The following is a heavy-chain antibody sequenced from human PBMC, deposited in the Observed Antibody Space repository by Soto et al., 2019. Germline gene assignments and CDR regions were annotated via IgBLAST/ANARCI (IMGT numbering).Heavy chain of an antibody. J-gene: IGHJ4*02. CDR1: GFIFTSSS. Sequence: SVKVSCKASGFIFTSSSVQCVRQARGQRLEWIGWITVGTGNTNYAQKFQERVTITRDMSTSTAYMELSNLRSEDTAVYYCAAGDSSGYYGGWGQGTQVTVSS. D-gene: IGHD3-22*01. V-gene: IGHV1-58*01. CDR2: ITVGTGNT. CDR3: AAGDSSGYYGG.